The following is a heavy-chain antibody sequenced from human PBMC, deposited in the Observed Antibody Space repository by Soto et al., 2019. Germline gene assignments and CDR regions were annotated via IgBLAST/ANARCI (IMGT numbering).Heavy chain of an antibody. Sequence: SETLSLTCTVSGGSISSYYWSWILQPPGKGLEWIGSIHHSGSTHYNPSLKSRVIISVDTSKNQFSLKLSSVTAADTAVYYCARENGDYDYYYYGMDVWGQGTTVTVSS. CDR3: ARENGDYDYYYYGMDV. CDR1: GGSISSYY. CDR2: IHHSGST. J-gene: IGHJ6*02. D-gene: IGHD4-17*01. V-gene: IGHV4-59*12.